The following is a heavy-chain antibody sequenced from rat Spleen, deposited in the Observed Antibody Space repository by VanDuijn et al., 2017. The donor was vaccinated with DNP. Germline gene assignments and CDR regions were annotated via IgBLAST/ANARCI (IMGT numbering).Heavy chain of an antibody. J-gene: IGHJ2*01. Sequence: EVHLVESGGDLVQPGRSMILSCAASGFTFSNFGMAWVRQAPKKGLEWVATITYDGSSPYYRDSVRGRFTVSRDDSTSTLYLQMDSLRSEDTATYYCARRVYGGYSDYWGQGVMVTVSS. CDR1: GFTFSNFG. CDR3: ARRVYGGYSDY. V-gene: IGHV5-29*01. CDR2: ITYDGSSP. D-gene: IGHD1-11*01.